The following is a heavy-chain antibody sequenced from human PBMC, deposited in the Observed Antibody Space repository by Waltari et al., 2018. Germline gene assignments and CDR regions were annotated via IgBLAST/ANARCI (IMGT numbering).Heavy chain of an antibody. V-gene: IGHV3-21*01. CDR2: ISSSSSYI. J-gene: IGHJ4*02. CDR1: GFTFSSYS. Sequence: EVQLVESGGGLVKPGGSLSLSCAASGFTFSSYSMNWVRQAPGKGLEWVSSISSSSSYIYYADSVKGRFTISRDNAKNSLYLQMNSLRAEDTAVYYCARDLESSWYLFDYWGQGTLVTVSS. CDR3: ARDLESSWYLFDY. D-gene: IGHD6-13*01.